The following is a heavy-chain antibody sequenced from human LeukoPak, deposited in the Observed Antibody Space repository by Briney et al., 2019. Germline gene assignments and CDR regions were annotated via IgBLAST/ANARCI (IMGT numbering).Heavy chain of an antibody. J-gene: IGHJ4*02. CDR3: ARDSRTWIQLWLPHYFDY. CDR2: IYYSGST. CDR1: GYSISSGYY. V-gene: IGHV4-38-2*02. Sequence: SETLSLTCTVSGYSISSGYYWGWIRQSPGKGLEWIGSIYYSGSTYYNPSLKSRVTISVDTSKNQFSLKLSSVTAADTAVYYCARDSRTWIQLWLPHYFDYWGQGTLVTVSS. D-gene: IGHD5-18*01.